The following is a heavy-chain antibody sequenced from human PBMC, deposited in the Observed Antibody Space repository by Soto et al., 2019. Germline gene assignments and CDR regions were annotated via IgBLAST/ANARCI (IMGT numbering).Heavy chain of an antibody. CDR1: GFTFSSYS. Sequence: GGSLRLSCAASGFTFSSYSMDWVRQAPGKGLEWVSYISSSSNTIYYADSVKGRFTISRDNAKNSLYLQMISLRDEDTAVYYCARAGRGYSYGYFDYWGQGTLVTAPQ. J-gene: IGHJ4*02. CDR2: ISSSSNTI. V-gene: IGHV3-48*02. D-gene: IGHD5-18*01. CDR3: ARAGRGYSYGYFDY.